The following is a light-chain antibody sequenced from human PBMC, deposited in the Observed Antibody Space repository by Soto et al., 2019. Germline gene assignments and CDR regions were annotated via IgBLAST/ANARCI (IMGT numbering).Light chain of an antibody. CDR1: QSVSSN. J-gene: IGKJ1*01. CDR3: HQYNNWPPWT. CDR2: GAS. Sequence: EIVMTQSPATLSVSPGERATLSCRASQSVSSNLDWYQQKPGQAPRLLIYGASTRATGIPARFSGSGSGTEFTLTISSLQSEDFAVYYWHQYNNWPPWTFGQGTKVEIK. V-gene: IGKV3-15*01.